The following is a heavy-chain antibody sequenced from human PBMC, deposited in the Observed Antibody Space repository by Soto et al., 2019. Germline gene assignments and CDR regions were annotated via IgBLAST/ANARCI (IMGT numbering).Heavy chain of an antibody. J-gene: IGHJ4*02. CDR1: GFTFKNYA. D-gene: IGHD6-19*01. V-gene: IGHV3-23*01. Sequence: GGSLRLSCAASGFTFKNYAMNWVRQAPGKGLEWVSVISGSGGNTYSADSVKGRYTISRDNSKNTLYLQMNSLRADDTAVYYCARDRSSGWYDLGLFDYWGQGTLVTVSS. CDR2: ISGSGGNT. CDR3: ARDRSSGWYDLGLFDY.